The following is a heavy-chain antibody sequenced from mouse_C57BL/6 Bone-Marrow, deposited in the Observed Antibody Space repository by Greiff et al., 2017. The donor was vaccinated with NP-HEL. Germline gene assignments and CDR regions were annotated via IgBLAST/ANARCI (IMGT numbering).Heavy chain of an antibody. CDR1: GYTFTDHT. D-gene: IGHD1-1*01. J-gene: IGHJ3*01. CDR2: IYPRDGST. V-gene: IGHV1-78*01. CDR3: ARSEYYYGSSSWFAY. Sequence: VQLQQSDAELVKPGASVKISCKVSGYTFTDHTIHWMKQRPEQGLEWIGYIYPRDGSTKYNEKFKGKATLTADKSSSTAYMQLNSLTSEDSAVYFGARSEYYYGSSSWFAYWGQGTLVTVSA.